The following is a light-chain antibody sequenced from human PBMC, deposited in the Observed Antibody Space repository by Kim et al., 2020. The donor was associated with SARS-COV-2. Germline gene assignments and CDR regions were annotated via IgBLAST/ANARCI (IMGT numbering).Light chain of an antibody. Sequence: DIQMTQSPSTLSASVGDRVTITCRTSRKIISSLAWYQQKPGKAPKLLIYKASSLDSGVPSRFSGNGSGTEFTLTISSLQPDDFATYYWQQYNTYSTFGQGTKVDIK. CDR3: QQYNTYST. J-gene: IGKJ1*01. V-gene: IGKV1-5*03. CDR2: KAS. CDR1: RKIISS.